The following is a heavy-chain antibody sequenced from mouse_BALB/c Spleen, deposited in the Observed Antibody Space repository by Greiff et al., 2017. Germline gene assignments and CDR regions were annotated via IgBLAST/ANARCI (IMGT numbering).Heavy chain of an antibody. Sequence: EVMLVESGGGLVQPGGSRKLSCAASGFTFSDYGMAWVRQAPGKGPEWVAFISNLAYSIYYADTVTGRFTISRENAKNTLYLEMSSLRSEDTAMYYCARGPSTMITTDYAMDYWGQGTSVTVSS. CDR1: GFTFSDYG. CDR2: ISNLAYSI. D-gene: IGHD2-4*01. CDR3: ARGPSTMITTDYAMDY. V-gene: IGHV5-15*02. J-gene: IGHJ4*01.